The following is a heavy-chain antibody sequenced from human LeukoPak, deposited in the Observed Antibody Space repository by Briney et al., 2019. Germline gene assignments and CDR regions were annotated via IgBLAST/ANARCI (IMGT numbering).Heavy chain of an antibody. Sequence: SETLSLTCTVSGGSISSSSYYWGWIRQPPGKGLEWVGSIYYSGTTYYNPSLKSRVTISVDTSKNQFSLKLSSVTAADTAVYYCASPMYSGRHSPRLLDYWGQGTLVTVSS. CDR3: ASPMYSGRHSPRLLDY. V-gene: IGHV4-39*01. J-gene: IGHJ4*02. CDR1: GGSISSSSYY. D-gene: IGHD1-26*01. CDR2: IYYSGTT.